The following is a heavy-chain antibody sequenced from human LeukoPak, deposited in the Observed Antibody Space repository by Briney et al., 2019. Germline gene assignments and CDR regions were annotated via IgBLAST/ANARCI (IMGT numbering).Heavy chain of an antibody. CDR2: IKQDGSEK. V-gene: IGHV3-7*01. J-gene: IGHJ5*02. D-gene: IGHD3-10*01. Sequence: TGGSLRLSCAASGFTFSSYWMSWVRQAPGKGLEWVANIKQDGSEKYYVDSVKGRFTISRDNAKNSLYLQMNSLRAEDTAVYYCARDGYGSGSYYFSGWLRQNWFDPWGQGTLVTVSS. CDR3: ARDGYGSGSYYFSGWLRQNWFDP. CDR1: GFTFSSYW.